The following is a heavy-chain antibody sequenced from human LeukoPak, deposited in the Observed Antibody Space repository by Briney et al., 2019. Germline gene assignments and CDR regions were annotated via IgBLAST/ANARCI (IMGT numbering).Heavy chain of an antibody. V-gene: IGHV4-59*01. Sequence: SETLSLTCTVSGGSISSYYWSWIRQPPGKGLEWIGYIYYSGSTNYNPSLKSRVTISVDTSKNQFSLKLSSVTAADTAVYYCARDQHDYGDYEYYYYMDVWGKGTTVTISS. J-gene: IGHJ6*03. D-gene: IGHD4-17*01. CDR1: GGSISSYY. CDR3: ARDQHDYGDYEYYYYMDV. CDR2: IYYSGST.